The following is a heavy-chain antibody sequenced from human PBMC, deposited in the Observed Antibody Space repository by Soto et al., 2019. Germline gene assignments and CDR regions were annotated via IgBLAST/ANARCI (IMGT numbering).Heavy chain of an antibody. CDR3: ARPSKSEYGDYCFDY. CDR2: IYPGDSDT. CDR1: GYSFTSYW. V-gene: IGHV5-51*01. Sequence: GESLKISCQGSGYSFTSYWIGWVRQMPGKGLEWMGIIYPGDSDTRYSPSFQGQVTISADKSISTAYLQWSSLKASDTAMYYCARPSKSEYGDYCFDYWGQGTLVTVSS. D-gene: IGHD4-17*01. J-gene: IGHJ4*02.